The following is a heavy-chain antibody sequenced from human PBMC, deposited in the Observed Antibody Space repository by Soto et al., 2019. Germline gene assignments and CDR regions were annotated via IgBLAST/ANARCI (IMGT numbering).Heavy chain of an antibody. J-gene: IGHJ5*02. CDR1: GGTFSSYA. D-gene: IGHD1-1*01. V-gene: IGHV1-69*12. CDR3: ARAGYNWNDLGYNWFDP. Sequence: QVQLVQSGAEVKKPGSSVKVSCKASGGTFSSYAISWVRQAPGQGLEWMGGIIPIFGTANYAQKFQGRVTITADESTSTAYRELSSLRSEDTAVYYCARAGYNWNDLGYNWFDPWGQGTLVTVSS. CDR2: IIPIFGTA.